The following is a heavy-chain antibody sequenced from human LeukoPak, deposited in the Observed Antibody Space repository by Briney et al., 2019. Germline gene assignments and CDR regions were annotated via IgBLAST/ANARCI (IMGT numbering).Heavy chain of an antibody. Sequence: GGSLRLSCAASGFIVSSNYMSWVRQAPGKGLEWVSIIYIAGTTHYADSVKGRFTISRDNSKNTLFLQMNSLRAEDTAMYYCARAVSGYYFDYWGQGALVTVSS. D-gene: IGHD6-19*01. CDR1: GFIVSSNY. CDR3: ARAVSGYYFDY. CDR2: IYIAGTT. J-gene: IGHJ4*02. V-gene: IGHV3-53*01.